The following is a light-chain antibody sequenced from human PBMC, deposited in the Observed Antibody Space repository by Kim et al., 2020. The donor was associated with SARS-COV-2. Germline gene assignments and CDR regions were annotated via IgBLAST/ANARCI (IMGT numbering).Light chain of an antibody. CDR2: GAS. V-gene: IGKV1-17*01. CDR3: LQHNTYPIT. Sequence: SVGNRVTFSCRASQDIRNDLGWYQQNPGRAPKRLNYGASSLQSGVPSRFSGSGSGTEFTLTISSLQPEDFATYFCLQHNTYPITFGQGTRLEIK. CDR1: QDIRND. J-gene: IGKJ5*01.